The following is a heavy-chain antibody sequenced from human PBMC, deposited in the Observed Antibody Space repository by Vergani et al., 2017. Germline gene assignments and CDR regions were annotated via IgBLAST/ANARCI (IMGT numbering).Heavy chain of an antibody. CDR1: GYTFTSYA. Sequence: QVQLVQSGAEVKKPGASVKVSCKASGYTFTSYAMHWVRQAPGQRLEWMGWSNAGNGNTKYSQEFQGRVTITRDTSASTAYMELSSLRSEDMAVYYCARDGPGDPPDCSGGSCFNWYFDLWGRGTLVTVSS. V-gene: IGHV1-3*02. CDR3: ARDGPGDPPDCSGGSCFNWYFDL. CDR2: SNAGNGNT. J-gene: IGHJ2*01. D-gene: IGHD2-15*01.